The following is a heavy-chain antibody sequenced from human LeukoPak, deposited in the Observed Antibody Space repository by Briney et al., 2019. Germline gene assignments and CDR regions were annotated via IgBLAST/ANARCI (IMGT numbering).Heavy chain of an antibody. CDR1: GYTFNHHG. D-gene: IGHD6-19*01. CDR3: ARDPTNTSGRYAYHDY. CDR2: VSCFNGDT. J-gene: IGHJ4*02. Sequence: ASVKVSCKASGYTFNHHGISWVRQAPGQGLEWMGWVSCFNGDTHYAQKFQGRVTMTRDTSTTTAYMELRSLRSDDTALYYCARDPTNTSGRYAYHDYWGQGTLVTVFS. V-gene: IGHV1-18*04.